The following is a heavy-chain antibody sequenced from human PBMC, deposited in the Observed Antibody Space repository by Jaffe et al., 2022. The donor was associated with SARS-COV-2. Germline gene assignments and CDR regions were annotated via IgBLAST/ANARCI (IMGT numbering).Heavy chain of an antibody. CDR3: ARDLYCSGGSCYFDH. CDR1: GFTFSSYS. CDR2: ISSSSSYI. V-gene: IGHV3-21*01. Sequence: EVQLVESGGGLVKPGGSLRLSCAASGFTFSSYSMNWVRQAPGKGLEWVSSISSSSSYIYYADSVKGRFTISRDNAKNSLYLQMNSLRAGDTAVYYCARDLYCSGGSCYFDHWGQGTLVTVSS. D-gene: IGHD2-15*01. J-gene: IGHJ4*02.